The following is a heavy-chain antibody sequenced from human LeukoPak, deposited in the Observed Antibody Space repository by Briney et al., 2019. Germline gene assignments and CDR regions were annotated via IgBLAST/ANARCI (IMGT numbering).Heavy chain of an antibody. V-gene: IGHV3-7*01. CDR2: IKTDGSEK. D-gene: IGHD3-22*01. CDR3: ATYSSLNRREFQF. J-gene: IGHJ1*01. Sequence: GGSLRLSREGSGFTFSNYWMGWVRQAPGKGLQWVANIKTDGSEKYYVDSVKGRFTISRDNAKNSLYLQMNSLRAEDTAVYYCATYSSLNRREFQFWGQGTLLTVSS. CDR1: GFTFSNYW.